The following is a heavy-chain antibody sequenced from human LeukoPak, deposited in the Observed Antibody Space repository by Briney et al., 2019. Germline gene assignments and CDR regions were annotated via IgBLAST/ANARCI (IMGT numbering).Heavy chain of an antibody. CDR1: GGPFSGYY. CDR2: INHSGST. J-gene: IGHJ5*02. CDR3: ARGRMCILWCASFDP. Sequence: PSETLSLTCAVYGGPFSGYYWSWIRQPPGKGLEWIGEINHSGSTNYSPSLKSRVTISVDTSKNQFSLKLSSVTAADTAVYYCARGRMCILWCASFDPWGQGTLVTVSS. V-gene: IGHV4-34*01. D-gene: IGHD2-21*01.